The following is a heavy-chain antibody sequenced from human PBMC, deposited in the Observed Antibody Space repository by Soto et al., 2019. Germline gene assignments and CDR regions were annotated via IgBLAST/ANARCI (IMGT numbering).Heavy chain of an antibody. Sequence: ASVKVSCKASGYTFTSYGISWVRQAPGQGLEWMGWISAYNGNTNYAQKLQGRVTMTTDTSTSTAYMELRSLRSDDTAVCYCAREGPSSSGSYYGADYWGQGTLVTVSS. CDR2: ISAYNGNT. CDR1: GYTFTSYG. CDR3: AREGPSSSGSYYGADY. V-gene: IGHV1-18*04. D-gene: IGHD1-26*01. J-gene: IGHJ4*02.